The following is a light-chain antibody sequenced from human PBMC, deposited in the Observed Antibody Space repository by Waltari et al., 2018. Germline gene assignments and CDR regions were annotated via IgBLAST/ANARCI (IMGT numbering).Light chain of an antibody. J-gene: IGKJ2*01. CDR3: QQYNSWPPYT. CDR1: QGVSSN. Sequence: EIVMTQSPATLSVSPGERATLSCRASQGVSSNLAWYQQKPGQAPRLLIHGASTRTTGIPARFTGSGSGTEFTLTISSLQSEDFAVYYCQQYNSWPPYTFGLGTKLEIK. V-gene: IGKV3-15*01. CDR2: GAS.